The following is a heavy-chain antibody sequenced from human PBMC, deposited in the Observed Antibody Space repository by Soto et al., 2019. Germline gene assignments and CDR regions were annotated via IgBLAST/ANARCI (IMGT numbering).Heavy chain of an antibody. V-gene: IGHV3-53*01. CDR1: GFTVSSNY. J-gene: IGHJ3*02. CDR3: ARVGYAVTTGGAFDI. D-gene: IGHD4-17*01. Sequence: EVQLVESGGGLIQPGGSLRLSCAASGFTVSSNYMSWVRQAPGKGLEWVSVIHSDGSTFYADSVKGRFTISRDNSKNTLYLQMNSLRAEDTAVYYCARVGYAVTTGGAFDIWCQGTMVTVSS. CDR2: IHSDGST.